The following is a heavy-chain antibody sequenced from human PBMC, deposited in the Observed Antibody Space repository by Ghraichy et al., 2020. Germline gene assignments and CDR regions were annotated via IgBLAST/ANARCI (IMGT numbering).Heavy chain of an antibody. CDR3: ARDGQWSDYYYYGMDV. J-gene: IGHJ6*02. V-gene: IGHV3-74*01. Sequence: GGSLRLSCAASGFTFSSYWMHWVRQAPGKGLVWVSRINSDGSSTSYADSVKGRFTISRDNAKNTLYLQMNSLRAEDTAVYYCARDGQWSDYYYYGMDVWGQGTTVTVSS. CDR1: GFTFSSYW. D-gene: IGHD2-15*01. CDR2: INSDGSST.